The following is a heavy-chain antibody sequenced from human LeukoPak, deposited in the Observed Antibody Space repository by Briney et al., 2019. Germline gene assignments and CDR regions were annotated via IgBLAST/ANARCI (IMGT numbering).Heavy chain of an antibody. V-gene: IGHV4-61*01. Sequence: PSETLSLTCTVSGGSVSSGSHYWSWIRQPPGKGLEWIGYIFYSGNTDYNPSLKSRVSISDDASKNQFSLKLNSLTAADTAVYYCARGVAAAGPWASDYWGQGTLVTVSS. CDR3: ARGVAAAGPWASDY. D-gene: IGHD6-13*01. J-gene: IGHJ4*02. CDR1: GGSVSSGSHY. CDR2: IFYSGNT.